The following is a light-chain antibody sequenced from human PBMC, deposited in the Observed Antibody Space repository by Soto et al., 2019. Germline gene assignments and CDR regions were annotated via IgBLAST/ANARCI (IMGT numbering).Light chain of an antibody. CDR3: QSADTSGTFVV. CDR1: ALSKQY. Sequence: SYELTQPPSVSVSPGQTARITCSGDALSKQYAYWYQQKPGQAPVLVIYTDTERPSGIPERFSGSSSGTAVTLTISGVQAEDEADYYCQSADTSGTFVVFGGGTKVTVL. V-gene: IGLV3-25*03. J-gene: IGLJ2*01. CDR2: TDT.